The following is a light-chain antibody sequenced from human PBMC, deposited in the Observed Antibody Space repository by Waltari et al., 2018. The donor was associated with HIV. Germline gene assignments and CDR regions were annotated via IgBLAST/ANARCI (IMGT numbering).Light chain of an antibody. CDR3: SSYTSTSTYV. CDR2: DVS. Sequence: QSALTQPASVSGCPGQSITISCRGTSRDVGIYNSLSWYQQHPVKAPKLMIYDVSKRPSGVSNRCSGSKSGNTASLTISGLQAEDEADYYCSSYTSTSTYVFGTGTKVTVL. J-gene: IGLJ1*01. CDR1: SRDVGIYNS. V-gene: IGLV2-14*01.